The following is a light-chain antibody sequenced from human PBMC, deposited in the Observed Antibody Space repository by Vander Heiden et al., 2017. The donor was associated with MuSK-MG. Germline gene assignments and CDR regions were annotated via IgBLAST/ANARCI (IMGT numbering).Light chain of an antibody. J-gene: IGKJ1*01. CDR2: AAS. V-gene: IGKV1-39*01. CDR1: QSISSY. Sequence: DIQMTQSPSSLSASVGDRVTITCRASQSISSYLNWYQQKPGKAPKLLIYAASSFQSGVPSRFSGSGSGTDFTLTISSLQPEDFATYYCQQSDSTPWTFGQGTKVEIK. CDR3: QQSDSTPWT.